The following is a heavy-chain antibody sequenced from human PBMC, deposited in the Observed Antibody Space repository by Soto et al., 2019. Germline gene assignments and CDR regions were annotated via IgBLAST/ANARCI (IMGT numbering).Heavy chain of an antibody. V-gene: IGHV1-58*01. CDR3: AADSEYSSSSKYYYYGMDV. CDR1: GFTFTSSA. J-gene: IGHJ6*02. Sequence: SVKVSCKASGFTFTSSAVQWVRQARGQRLEWIGWIVVGSGNTNYAQKFQERVTITRDMSTSTAYMELSSLRSEDTAVYYCAADSEYSSSSKYYYYGMDVWGQGTKVTVYS. CDR2: IVVGSGNT. D-gene: IGHD6-6*01.